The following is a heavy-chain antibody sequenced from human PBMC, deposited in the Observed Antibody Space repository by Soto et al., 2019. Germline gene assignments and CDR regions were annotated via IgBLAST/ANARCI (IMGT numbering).Heavy chain of an antibody. CDR3: ARAYQLLWFDP. CDR1: GGSISSSNW. D-gene: IGHD2-2*01. Sequence: ASETLSLTCAVSGGSISSSNWWSWVRQPPGKGLEWIGEIYRSGSTNYNPSLKSRVTISVDTSKNQFSLKLSSVTAADTAVYYCARAYQLLWFDPWGQGTLVTVS. J-gene: IGHJ5*02. CDR2: IYRSGST. V-gene: IGHV4-4*02.